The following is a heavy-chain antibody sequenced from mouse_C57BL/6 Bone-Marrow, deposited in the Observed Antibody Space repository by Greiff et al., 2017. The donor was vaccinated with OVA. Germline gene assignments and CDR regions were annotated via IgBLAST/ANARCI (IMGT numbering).Heavy chain of an antibody. J-gene: IGHJ1*03. CDR2: FNYDGSST. CDR3: AREGWDWYIDV. D-gene: IGHD3-3*01. V-gene: IGHV5-16*01. CDR1: GFTFSDYY. Sequence: EVKLVESEGGLVQPGRSMKLSCTASGFTFSDYYMAWVRQVPEKGLEWVANFNYDGSSTYYLDSLKSRFIISRDNAKNILYLQMSSLKSEDTATYYCAREGWDWYIDVWGTGTTVTVSS.